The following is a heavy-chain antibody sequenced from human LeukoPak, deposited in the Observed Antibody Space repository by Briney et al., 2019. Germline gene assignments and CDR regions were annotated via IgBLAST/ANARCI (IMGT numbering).Heavy chain of an antibody. CDR2: ISYDGSNK. CDR1: GFTFSSYG. V-gene: IGHV3-30*18. J-gene: IGHJ4*02. CDR3: AKGWSSGWFGDY. Sequence: RSGGSLRLSCAASGFTFSSYGMHWVRQAPGKGLEWVAVISYDGSNKYYADSVKGRFTISRDNSKNTLYLQMNSLRAEDTAVYYCAKGWSSGWFGDYWGQGTLVTVSS. D-gene: IGHD6-19*01.